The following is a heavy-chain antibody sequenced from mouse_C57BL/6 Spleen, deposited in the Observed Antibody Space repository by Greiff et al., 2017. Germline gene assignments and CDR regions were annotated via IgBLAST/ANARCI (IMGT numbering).Heavy chain of an antibody. D-gene: IGHD2-2*01. CDR3: ARLSTMVTGGFAY. CDR2: INPNNGGT. V-gene: IGHV1-18*01. CDR1: GYTFTDYN. J-gene: IGHJ3*01. Sequence: EVQLQQSGPELVKPGASVKIPCKASGYTFTDYNMDWVKQSHGKSLAWIGDINPNNGGTIYNQKFKGKATLTVDKSSSTAYMELRSLTSEDTAVYYCARLSTMVTGGFAYWGQGTLVTVSA.